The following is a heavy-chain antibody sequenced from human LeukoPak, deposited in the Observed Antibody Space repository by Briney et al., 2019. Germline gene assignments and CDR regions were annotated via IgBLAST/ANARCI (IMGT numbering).Heavy chain of an antibody. Sequence: SETLSLTCTVSGGSISSYYWSWLRQPPGKGLEWIGYIYYSGSTNYNPSLKSRVTISVDTSKNQFSLKLSSVTAADKAVYYCARNPGYSSGWYVTYFDYWGQGTLVPVSS. CDR1: GGSISSYY. CDR2: IYYSGST. CDR3: ARNPGYSSGWYVTYFDY. V-gene: IGHV4-59*01. J-gene: IGHJ4*02. D-gene: IGHD6-13*01.